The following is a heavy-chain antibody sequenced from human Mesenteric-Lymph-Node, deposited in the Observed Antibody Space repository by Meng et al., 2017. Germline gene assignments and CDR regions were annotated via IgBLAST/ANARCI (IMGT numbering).Heavy chain of an antibody. V-gene: IGHV1-24*01. CDR1: GYTLTELS. CDR3: ARDSCSGGSCYINLADY. J-gene: IGHJ4*02. Sequence: ASVKVSCKVSGYTLTELSMHWVRQAPGKGLEWMGGFDPEDGETIYAQKFQGRVTMTEDTSTDTAYMELSSLRSEDTAVYYCARDSCSGGSCYINLADYWGQGTLVTVSS. D-gene: IGHD2-15*01. CDR2: FDPEDGET.